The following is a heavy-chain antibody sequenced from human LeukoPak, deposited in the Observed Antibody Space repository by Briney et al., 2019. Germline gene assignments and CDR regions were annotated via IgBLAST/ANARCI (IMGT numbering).Heavy chain of an antibody. D-gene: IGHD2-2*01. J-gene: IGHJ4*02. V-gene: IGHV3-11*04. CDR3: AGYCSTTSCYGIDY. CDR1: GYSISSGYY. Sequence: LSLTCTVSGYSISSGYYWGWIRQPPGKGLEWVSYISSSGSTIYYADSVKGRFTISRDNAKNSLYLQMNSLRAEDTAMYYCAGYCSTTSCYGIDYWGQGTPVTVSS. CDR2: ISSSGSTI.